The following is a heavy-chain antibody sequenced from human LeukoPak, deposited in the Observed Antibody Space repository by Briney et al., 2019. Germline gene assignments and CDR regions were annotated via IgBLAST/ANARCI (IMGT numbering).Heavy chain of an antibody. CDR1: GGTFGSYA. Sequence: SVKVSCKASGGTFGSYAISWVRQAPGQGLEWMGGIIPIFGTANYAQKFQGRVTITTDESTSTAYMELSSLRSEDTAVYYCAIGPDSSGYYLHYFDYWGQGTLVTVSS. J-gene: IGHJ4*02. CDR3: AIGPDSSGYYLHYFDY. D-gene: IGHD3-22*01. CDR2: IIPIFGTA. V-gene: IGHV1-69*05.